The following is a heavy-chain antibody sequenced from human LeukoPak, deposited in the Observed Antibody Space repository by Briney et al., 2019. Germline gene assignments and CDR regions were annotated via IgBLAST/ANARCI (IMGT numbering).Heavy chain of an antibody. CDR2: ISSNGFGT. CDR1: GFSLSNYG. Sequence: GSLRLSCAASGFSLSNYGMNWVRQAPGKGLEYVSAISSNGFGTYYANSVKGRFTISRDNSKNTLYLQMGSLRAEDMAVYYCARARLVVTAIDYWGQGTLVTVSS. J-gene: IGHJ4*02. D-gene: IGHD2-21*02. CDR3: ARARLVVTAIDY. V-gene: IGHV3-64*01.